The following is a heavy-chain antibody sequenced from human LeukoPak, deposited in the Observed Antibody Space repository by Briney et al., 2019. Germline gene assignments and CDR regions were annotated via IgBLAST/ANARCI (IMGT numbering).Heavy chain of an antibody. V-gene: IGHV3-33*01. CDR1: GLTFSSYG. CDR3: TTDGAVAGEDV. J-gene: IGHJ6*04. CDR2: IWYDGSNK. Sequence: PGRSLRLSCAASGLTFSSYGMHWVGKAPGKGLEWVAVIWYDGSNKYYADSVKGRFTISRDNSKNTLYLQMNSLRAEDTAVYYCTTDGAVAGEDVWGKGTTVTVSS. D-gene: IGHD6-19*01.